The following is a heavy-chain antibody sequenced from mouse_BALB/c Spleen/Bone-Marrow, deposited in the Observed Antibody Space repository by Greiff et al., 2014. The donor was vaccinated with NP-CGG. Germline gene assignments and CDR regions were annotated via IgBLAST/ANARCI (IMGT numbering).Heavy chain of an antibody. J-gene: IGHJ4*01. D-gene: IGHD2-4*01. CDR3: ARKYDYYYAIDY. Sequence: VQLQQSGAELVMPGASVKMSCKASGYTFTDYWMHWVKQRPGQGLEWIGAIDTSDSYTSYNQKFKGKATLTVDESSSTAYMQLSSLTSEDSAVYYCARKYDYYYAIDYWGQGTSVTVSS. CDR2: IDTSDSYT. CDR1: GYTFTDYW. V-gene: IGHV1-69*01.